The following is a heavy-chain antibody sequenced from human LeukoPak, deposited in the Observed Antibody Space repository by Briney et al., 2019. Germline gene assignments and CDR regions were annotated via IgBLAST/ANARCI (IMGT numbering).Heavy chain of an antibody. Sequence: GGSLRLSCSVSGFTFSRYDMHWVRQAPGKGLEYVSSISKNGDVTYYAASVRGRFSISRDNSKNTMYLQMSNLRAEDTAVYYCARVGYSGAPWPYFDYWGQGTLVTVSS. CDR1: GFTFSRYD. D-gene: IGHD2-8*01. CDR3: ARVGYSGAPWPYFDY. V-gene: IGHV3-64D*06. J-gene: IGHJ4*02. CDR2: ISKNGDVT.